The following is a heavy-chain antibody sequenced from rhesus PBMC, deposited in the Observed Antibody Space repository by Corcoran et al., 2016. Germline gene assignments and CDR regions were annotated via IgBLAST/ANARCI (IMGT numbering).Heavy chain of an antibody. J-gene: IGHJ5-1*01. CDR2: IYRDDDK. CDR3: DRTEVIPNNRFDV. CDR1: GFSLSTSGIG. Sequence: QVTLKESGPALVKPPQTLTLTCTFSGFSLSTSGIGVGWIRQPPWKTLEWIAHIYRDDDKRYSTYLKSRLTISKDTAKRQVGQTMTNMDPVDTATDYCDRTEVIPNNRFDVWGPGVLVTVSS. V-gene: IGHV2-1*01. D-gene: IGHD3-34*01.